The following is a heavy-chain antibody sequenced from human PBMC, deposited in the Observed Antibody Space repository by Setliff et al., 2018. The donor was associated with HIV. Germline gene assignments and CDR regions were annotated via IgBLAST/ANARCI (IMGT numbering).Heavy chain of an antibody. CDR2: INPSGAGT. V-gene: IGHV1-46*01. J-gene: IGHJ4*02. D-gene: IGHD4-17*01. CDR3: VRRESDYGTKAGFRY. Sequence: ASVMVSCKPSGYIFSNYYLHWVRQGPGQGLEWMGLINPSGAGTSYAQKFEGRVTMTRDTSTDTVYMELSSLKSVDTAVYYCVRRESDYGTKAGFRYWGQGTLVTVS. CDR1: GYIFSNYY.